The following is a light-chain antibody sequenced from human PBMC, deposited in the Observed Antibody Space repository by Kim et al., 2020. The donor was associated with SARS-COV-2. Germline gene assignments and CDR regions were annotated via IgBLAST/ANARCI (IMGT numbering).Light chain of an antibody. CDR1: TSDVGGDNY. CDR2: DVT. V-gene: IGLV2-14*03. J-gene: IGLJ1*01. Sequence: SITIACTGTTSDVGGDNYVSWYQQYPGKAPKLRIYDVTNRPSGVSNRFSGSKSGNTASLTISGLQSEDEADYYCISYTTSTTLFYVFGTGTKVTVL. CDR3: ISYTTSTTLFYV.